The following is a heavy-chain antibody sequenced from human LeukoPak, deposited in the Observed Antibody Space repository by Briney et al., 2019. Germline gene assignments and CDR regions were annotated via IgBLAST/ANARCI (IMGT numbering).Heavy chain of an antibody. J-gene: IGHJ4*02. CDR2: ISSGSKYI. Sequence: GGSLRLSCADSGFTFSSYSMNWVRQAPGKGLEWVSSISSGSKYIYNADSVKGRFTISRDNAKNSLYLQMNSLRAEDTAVYYCARSPGSYYEYYFDYWGQGTLVTVSS. D-gene: IGHD1-26*01. V-gene: IGHV3-21*01. CDR3: ARSPGSYYEYYFDY. CDR1: GFTFSSYS.